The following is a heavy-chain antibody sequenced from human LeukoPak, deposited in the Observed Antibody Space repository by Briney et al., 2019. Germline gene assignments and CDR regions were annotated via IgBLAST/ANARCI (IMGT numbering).Heavy chain of an antibody. Sequence: SETLSLTCAVYGGSFSGYYWSWIRQPPGKGLEWIGEINHSGSTNYSPSLKSRVTISVDTSKNQFSLKLSSVTAADTAVYYCARRYYDFWSGYYSDWFDPWGQGTLVTVSS. J-gene: IGHJ5*02. CDR2: INHSGST. CDR1: GGSFSGYY. CDR3: ARRYYDFWSGYYSDWFDP. D-gene: IGHD3-3*01. V-gene: IGHV4-34*01.